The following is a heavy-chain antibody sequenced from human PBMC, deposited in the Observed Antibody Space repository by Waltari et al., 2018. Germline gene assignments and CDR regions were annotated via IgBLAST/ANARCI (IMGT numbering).Heavy chain of an antibody. J-gene: IGHJ5*02. D-gene: IGHD3-9*01. V-gene: IGHV4-59*01. CDR2: IYYSGST. Sequence: QVQLQESGPGLVKPSETLSLTCTVSGGSISSYYWSWIRQPPGKGLEWIGYIYYSGSTNYNPSLKSRVTISVDTSKNQFSLKLSSVTAADTAVYYCARAGASTYYDILTGYYPNWFDPWGQGTLVTVSS. CDR3: ARAGASTYYDILTGYYPNWFDP. CDR1: GGSISSYY.